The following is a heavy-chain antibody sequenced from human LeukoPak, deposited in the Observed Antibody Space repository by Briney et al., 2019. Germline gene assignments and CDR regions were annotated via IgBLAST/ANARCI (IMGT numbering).Heavy chain of an antibody. CDR1: GYSFTSYW. D-gene: IGHD2-15*01. V-gene: IGHV5-51*01. J-gene: IGHJ6*02. CDR3: ALGYCSGGSCFLGSERYGMDV. CDR2: IYPGDSDT. Sequence: GESLKISCKGSGYSFTSYWIGWVRQMPGKGLEWMGIIYPGDSDTRYSPSFQGQVTISADKSISTAYLQWSSLKASDTAMYYCALGYCSGGSCFLGSERYGMDVWGQGTTVTVSS.